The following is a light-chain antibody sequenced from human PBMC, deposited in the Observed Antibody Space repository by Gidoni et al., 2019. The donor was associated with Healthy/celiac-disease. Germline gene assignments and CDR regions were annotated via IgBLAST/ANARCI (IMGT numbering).Light chain of an antibody. CDR1: SSNIGSNT. CDR2: SNN. CDR3: AAWDDSLNGSYV. Sequence: QSVLTQPPSASGTPAQTVTISCSGSSSNIGSNTGNWYQQLPGTAPKLLIYSNNQRPSGVPDRFSGSKSGTSASLAISGLQSEDEADYYCAAWDDSLNGSYVFGTGTKVTVL. J-gene: IGLJ1*01. V-gene: IGLV1-44*01.